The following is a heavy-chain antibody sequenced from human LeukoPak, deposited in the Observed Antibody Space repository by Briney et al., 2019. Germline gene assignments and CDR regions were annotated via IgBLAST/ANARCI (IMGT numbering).Heavy chain of an antibody. CDR3: APSKGYTNY. J-gene: IGHJ4*02. CDR1: GFTFSSYG. Sequence: PGGSLRLSCAASGFTFSSYGMSWVRQAPGKGLEWVSGISGSGGSTDYANSVRGRFTISRDNSENTLYLQMNSLRAEDTAVYYCAPSKGYTNYWGQGTLVTVSS. V-gene: IGHV3-23*01. CDR2: ISGSGGST. D-gene: IGHD5-18*01.